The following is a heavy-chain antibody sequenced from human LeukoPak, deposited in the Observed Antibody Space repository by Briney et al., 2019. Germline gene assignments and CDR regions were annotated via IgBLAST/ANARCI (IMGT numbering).Heavy chain of an antibody. CDR1: GFTFSSYA. CDR3: AKDPGPLWFGELSTGSDYFDY. Sequence: PGGSLRLSCAAPGFTFSSYAMSWVRQAPGKGLEWVSAISGSGGSTYYADSVKGRFTISRDNSKNTLYLQMNSLRAEDTAVYYCAKDPGPLWFGELSTGSDYFDYWGQGTLVTVSS. D-gene: IGHD3-10*01. CDR2: ISGSGGST. V-gene: IGHV3-23*01. J-gene: IGHJ4*02.